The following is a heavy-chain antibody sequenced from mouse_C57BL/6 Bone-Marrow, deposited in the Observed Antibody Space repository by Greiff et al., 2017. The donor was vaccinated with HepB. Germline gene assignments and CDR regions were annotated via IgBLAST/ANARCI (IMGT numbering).Heavy chain of an antibody. D-gene: IGHD5-5*01. CDR2: IDPEIGNS. V-gene: IGHV14-1*02. J-gene: IGHJ2*01. CDR1: GFNIKAYY. Sequence: EVQLQQSGAELVRPGALVKLSCKTSGFNIKAYYMHWVKQRPEQGLEWIGWIDPEIGNSKYDPKFQGKATITADTSSNTAYLQLSSQTSEDTAVYYCVRPFGTTYDTYFDYWGQGTTLTVSS. CDR3: VRPFGTTYDTYFDY.